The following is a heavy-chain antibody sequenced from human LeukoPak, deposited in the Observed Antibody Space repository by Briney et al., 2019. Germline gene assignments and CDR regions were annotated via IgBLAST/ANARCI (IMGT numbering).Heavy chain of an antibody. CDR2: IYYNGIT. Sequence: PSETLSLICAVSGVSISNYYWSWIRQPPGKRLEWVGYIYYNGITTYNPSLTSRNTISVDTSRNQFSLKLSSVTAADTAVYYCARQAAAATNIWFDPWGQGIRVTVSS. D-gene: IGHD2-2*01. CDR1: GVSISNYY. J-gene: IGHJ5*02. CDR3: ARQAAAATNIWFDP. V-gene: IGHV4-59*08.